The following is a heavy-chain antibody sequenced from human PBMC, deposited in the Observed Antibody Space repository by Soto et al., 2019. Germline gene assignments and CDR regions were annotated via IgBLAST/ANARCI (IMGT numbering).Heavy chain of an antibody. D-gene: IGHD3-10*01. CDR2: ITGSGDST. V-gene: IGHV3-23*01. Sequence: GGSLRLSCGASGFAFKSYAVSWVRQAPGKGLEWVSVITGSGDSTYYADSVKGRFTISRDNSKKILYLQMSNLRAEDSAVYYCVRGSQDSYPGSRIFDFWGRGTLVTVSS. J-gene: IGHJ4*02. CDR3: VRGSQDSYPGSRIFDF. CDR1: GFAFKSYA.